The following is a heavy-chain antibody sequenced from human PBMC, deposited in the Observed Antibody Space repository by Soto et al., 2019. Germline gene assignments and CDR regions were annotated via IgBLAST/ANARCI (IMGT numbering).Heavy chain of an antibody. CDR3: AGGGPDYCSSTSCLFFDF. D-gene: IGHD2-2*01. CDR2: IKQDGSEK. J-gene: IGHJ4*02. CDR1: GFTFSSYW. V-gene: IGHV3-7*01. Sequence: GGSLRLSCAASGFTFSSYWMSWVRQAPGKGLEWVANIKQDGSEKYYVDSVKGPFTISRDNAKNSLYLQMNSLRAEDTAVYYFAGGGPDYCSSTSCLFFDFWGQGTLVTVSS.